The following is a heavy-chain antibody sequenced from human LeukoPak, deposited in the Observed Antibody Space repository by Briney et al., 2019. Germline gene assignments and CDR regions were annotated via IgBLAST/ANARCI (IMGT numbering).Heavy chain of an antibody. CDR3: ARGSLESDAFDI. CDR1: GFTFSSYS. V-gene: IGHV3-21*01. CDR2: ISSSSSYI. J-gene: IGHJ3*02. D-gene: IGHD6-6*01. Sequence: GGSLRLSCAASGFTFSSYSMNWVRQAPGKGLEWVSSISSSSSYIYYADSVKGRFTISRDNAKNSLYLQMNSLRAEDTAVYCCARGSLESDAFDIWGQGTMVTVSS.